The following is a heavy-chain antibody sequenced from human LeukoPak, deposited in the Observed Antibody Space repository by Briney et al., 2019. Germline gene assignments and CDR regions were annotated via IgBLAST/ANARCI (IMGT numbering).Heavy chain of an antibody. Sequence: GGSLRLSCAASGFTFSSYEMNWVRQAPGKGLEWVSSISSSSSYIYYADSVKGRFTISRDNAKNSLYLQMNSLRAEDTAVYYCASQATEGYCSGGSCYSGYWGQGTLVTVSS. CDR2: ISSSSSYI. V-gene: IGHV3-21*01. J-gene: IGHJ4*02. CDR3: ASQATEGYCSGGSCYSGY. CDR1: GFTFSSYE. D-gene: IGHD2-15*01.